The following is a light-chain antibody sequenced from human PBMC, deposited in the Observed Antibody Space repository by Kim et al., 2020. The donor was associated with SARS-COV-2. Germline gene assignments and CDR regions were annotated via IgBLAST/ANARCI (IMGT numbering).Light chain of an antibody. V-gene: IGKV1-5*01. J-gene: IGKJ1*01. CDR2: DAS. CDR1: QSVSSL. CDR3: QQYNTSPRT. Sequence: ASIGDRVTITCRASQSVSSLLAWYQQKPGKAPNLLIYDASSLKSGVPSRFSGRGSGTEFTLTIRSLQPDDFAIYYCQQYNTSPRTFGQGTKVEIK.